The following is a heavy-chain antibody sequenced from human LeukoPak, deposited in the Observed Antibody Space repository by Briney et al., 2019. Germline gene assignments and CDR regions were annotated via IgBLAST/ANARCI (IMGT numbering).Heavy chain of an antibody. CDR3: ARRAAAAEFDY. J-gene: IGHJ4*02. V-gene: IGHV3-11*06. CDR2: ISSSSSYT. D-gene: IGHD6-13*01. Sequence: GGSLRLSCAASGFTFSSYAMSWIRQAPGKGLEWVSYISSSSSYTNYADSVKGRFTISRDNAKNSLYLQMNSLRAEDTAVYYCARRAAAAEFDYWGQGTLVTVSS. CDR1: GFTFSSYA.